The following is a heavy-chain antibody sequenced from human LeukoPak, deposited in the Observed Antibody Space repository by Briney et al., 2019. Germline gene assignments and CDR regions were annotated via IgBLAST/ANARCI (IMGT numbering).Heavy chain of an antibody. D-gene: IGHD1-26*01. CDR3: ASGGATIDY. CDR2: ISYDGSNK. CDR1: GFTFSNFW. J-gene: IGHJ4*02. V-gene: IGHV3-30*03. Sequence: GGSLRLSCAASGFTFSNFWMSWVRQAPGKGLEWVAVISYDGSNKYYADSVKGRFTISRDNSKNTLYLQMNSLRAEDTAVYYCASGGATIDYWGQGTLVTVSS.